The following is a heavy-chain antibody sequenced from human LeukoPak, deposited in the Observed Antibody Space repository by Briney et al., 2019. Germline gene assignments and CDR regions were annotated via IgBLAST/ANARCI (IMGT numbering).Heavy chain of an antibody. CDR3: ARLTDDAIFDY. CDR1: GYSISSGYY. CDR2: IYHSGST. V-gene: IGHV4-38-2*02. D-gene: IGHD3-9*01. J-gene: IGHJ4*02. Sequence: SETLSLTCTVSGYSISSGYYWGWIRQPPGKGLEWIGSIYHSGSTYYNPSLKSRVTISVDTSKNQFSLKLSSVTAADTAVYYCARLTDDAIFDYWGQGTLVTVSS.